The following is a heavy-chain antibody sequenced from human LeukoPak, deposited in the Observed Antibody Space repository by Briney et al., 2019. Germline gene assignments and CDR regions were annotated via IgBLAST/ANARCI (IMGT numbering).Heavy chain of an antibody. Sequence: PSETLSLTCAVYGGSFSGYYWSWIRQPPGKGLEWIGEINHSGSTNYNPSLKSRVTISVDTSKNQFSLKLSSVTAADTAVYYCARGGRDDSSGYQYYFDYWGQGTLVTVSS. V-gene: IGHV4-34*01. CDR2: INHSGST. CDR3: ARGGRDDSSGYQYYFDY. J-gene: IGHJ4*02. D-gene: IGHD3-22*01. CDR1: GGSFSGYY.